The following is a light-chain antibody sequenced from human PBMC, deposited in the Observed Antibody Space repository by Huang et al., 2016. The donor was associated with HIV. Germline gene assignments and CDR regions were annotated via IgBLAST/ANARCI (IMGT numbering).Light chain of an antibody. CDR1: QSVGSY. CDR3: QQRSTWPLT. V-gene: IGKV3-11*01. CDR2: DTS. J-gene: IGKJ4*01. Sequence: EVVLTQSPSILSLSLGGTGTISCKASQSVGSYVAWYQQRPGQSPRLLLYDTSNRAAGIPSIFSGSGSGTDFTLTISGLESEDLGVFYCQQRSTWPLTFGGGTKLA.